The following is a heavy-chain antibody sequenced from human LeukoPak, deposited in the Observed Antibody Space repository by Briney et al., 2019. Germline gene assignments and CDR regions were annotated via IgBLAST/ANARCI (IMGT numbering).Heavy chain of an antibody. CDR3: ARGGYSYGPIDY. CDR1: GLTFSSYS. CDR2: VNQDGTEK. J-gene: IGHJ4*02. Sequence: GGSLRLSCSASGLTFSSYSMNWVRQAPGKGLEWVGNVNQDGTEKYYMDSVKGRFTISRDNAKNSLYLQMNSLRAEDTAVYYCARGGYSYGPIDYWGQGTLVTVSS. V-gene: IGHV3-7*03. D-gene: IGHD5-18*01.